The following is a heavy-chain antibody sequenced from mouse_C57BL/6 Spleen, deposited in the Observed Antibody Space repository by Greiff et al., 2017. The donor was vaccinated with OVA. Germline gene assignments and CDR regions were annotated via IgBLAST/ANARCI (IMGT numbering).Heavy chain of an antibody. CDR3: ARSSSSYEGVGDY. Sequence: VQLQRPGAELVKPGASVKLSCKASGYTFTSYWMHWVKQRPGQGLEWIGMIHPNSGSTNYNEKFKSKATLTVDKSSSTAYMQLSSLTSEDSAVYYCARSSSSYEGVGDYWGQGTTLTVSS. V-gene: IGHV1-64*01. D-gene: IGHD1-1*01. CDR1: GYTFTSYW. CDR2: IHPNSGST. J-gene: IGHJ2*01.